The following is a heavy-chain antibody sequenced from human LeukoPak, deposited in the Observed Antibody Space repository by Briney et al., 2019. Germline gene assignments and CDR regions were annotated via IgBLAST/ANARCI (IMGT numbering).Heavy chain of an antibody. CDR3: ARDQRYCSSSSCPWEPFDY. Sequence: GSLRLSCAASGFNLSCYWMRLVRQAPGERVEWVANIKEDGSEKYYVDSVKGRFTISRDNAKNSLNLQMNSLRAEDTAVYYCARDQRYCSSSSCPWEPFDYWGQGTLVTVSS. CDR2: IKEDGSEK. D-gene: IGHD2-2*01. V-gene: IGHV3-7*05. J-gene: IGHJ4*02. CDR1: GFNLSCYW.